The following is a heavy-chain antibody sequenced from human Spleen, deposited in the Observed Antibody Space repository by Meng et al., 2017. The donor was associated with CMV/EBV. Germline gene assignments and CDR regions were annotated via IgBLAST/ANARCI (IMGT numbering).Heavy chain of an antibody. V-gene: IGHV4-59*01. CDR3: ARQARWYFDL. J-gene: IGHJ2*01. CDR2: VYYSGIT. CDR1: GGSINGYF. Sequence: SETLSLTCTVSGGSINGYFWSWIRQSPGKGLEWIGYVYYSGITNYNSSLESRVTISVDTSKNQFSLKLASVTAADTAVYYCARQARWYFDLWGRGTLVTVSS.